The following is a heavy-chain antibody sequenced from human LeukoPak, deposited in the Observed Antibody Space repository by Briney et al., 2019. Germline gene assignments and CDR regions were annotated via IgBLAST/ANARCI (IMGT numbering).Heavy chain of an antibody. CDR3: ARTLTVPNWFDS. CDR2: INPSGGST. J-gene: IGHJ5*01. Sequence: GASVKASCKASGYTFTSYYLHWVRQAPGQGLEWMGIINPSGGSTSYAQKFQGRVTMTRDTSTSTVYMELSSLRSEDTAVYYCARTLTVPNWFDSWGQGTLVTVSS. V-gene: IGHV1-46*01. CDR1: GYTFTSYY. D-gene: IGHD2-8*02.